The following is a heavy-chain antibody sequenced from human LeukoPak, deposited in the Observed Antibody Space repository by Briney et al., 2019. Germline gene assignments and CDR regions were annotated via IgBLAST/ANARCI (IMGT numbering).Heavy chain of an antibody. D-gene: IGHD1-14*01. J-gene: IGHJ4*02. V-gene: IGHV3-53*01. Sequence: PGGSLRLSCAASGFTVSSNYMSWVRQAPGKGLDWVSVIYSDGGTYYADSVKCRFTISRDNSQNTLSLQTNSLRAEDTAVYYCAKDKNGPETWGQGTLVTVSS. CDR1: GFTVSSNY. CDR2: IYSDGGT. CDR3: AKDKNGPET.